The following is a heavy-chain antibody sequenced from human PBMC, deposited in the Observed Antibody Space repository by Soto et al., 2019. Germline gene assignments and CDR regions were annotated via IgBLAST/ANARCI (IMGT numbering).Heavy chain of an antibody. J-gene: IGHJ5*02. CDR2: IYHSGST. CDR1: GGSISSSNW. D-gene: IGHD3-3*01. CDR3: ARPYYDFWSGYPGSFDP. V-gene: IGHV4-4*02. Sequence: QVQLQESGPGLVKPSGTLSLTCAVSGGSISSSNWWSWVRQPPGKGLEWIGEIYHSGSTNYNPSLKSRVTISVDKSKNQFSLKLSSVTAADTAVYYCARPYYDFWSGYPGSFDPWGQGTLVTVSS.